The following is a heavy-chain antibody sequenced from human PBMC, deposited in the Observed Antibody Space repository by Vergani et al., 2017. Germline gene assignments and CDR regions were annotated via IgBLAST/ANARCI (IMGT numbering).Heavy chain of an antibody. Sequence: QVHLVESGGGVISPGRSLNLSCVVSGLTSGFYGMHWVGQAPGKGLEWVAVISYDGRQKYYADSVKGRFTISRDNSKSTLYLQMNSLRTEDTAVYYCATKSCGTPGCQIGYFREWGQGTLVTVSS. CDR2: ISYDGRQK. J-gene: IGHJ1*01. D-gene: IGHD1-1*01. V-gene: IGHV3-30*03. CDR3: ATKSCGTPGCQIGYFRE. CDR1: GLTSGFYG.